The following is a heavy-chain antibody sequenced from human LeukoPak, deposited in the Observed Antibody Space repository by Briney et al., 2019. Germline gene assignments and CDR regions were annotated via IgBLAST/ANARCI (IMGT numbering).Heavy chain of an antibody. CDR1: GGSISSYY. CDR3: ARDSGYYYRY. CDR2: IYYSGST. V-gene: IGHV4-59*01. J-gene: IGHJ4*02. Sequence: SETLSLTCTVSGGSISSYYWSWIRQPPGKGLEWIGYIYYSGSTNYNPSLKSRVTMSVDTSNNQFSLKLSSVTAADTAVYYCARDSGYYYRYWGQGTLVTVSS. D-gene: IGHD3-22*01.